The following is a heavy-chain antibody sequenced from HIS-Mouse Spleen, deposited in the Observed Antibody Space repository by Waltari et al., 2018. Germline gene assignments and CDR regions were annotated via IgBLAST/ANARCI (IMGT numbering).Heavy chain of an antibody. J-gene: IGHJ3*02. CDR1: GFTCSSYG. CDR3: AKASGPNAFDI. Sequence: QVQLVESGGGVVQPGRSLRLSCAASGFTCSSYGMPGVRQAPGKGLEWVAVIWYDGSNKYYADSVKGRFTISRDNSKNTLYLQMNSLRAEDTAVYYCAKASGPNAFDIWGQGTMVTVSS. V-gene: IGHV3-33*06. CDR2: IWYDGSNK.